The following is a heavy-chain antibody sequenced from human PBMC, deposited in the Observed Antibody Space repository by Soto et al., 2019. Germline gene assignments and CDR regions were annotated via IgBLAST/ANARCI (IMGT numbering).Heavy chain of an antibody. J-gene: IGHJ4*02. CDR1: GFTFSSYS. CDR2: ISSSSSTI. D-gene: IGHD3-3*01. V-gene: IGHV3-48*01. Sequence: GGSLRLSCAASGFTFSSYSMNWVRQAPGKGLEWVSYISSSSSTIYYADSVKGRFTISRDNAKNSLYLQMNSLRAEDTAVYYCARADSYYDFWSGPPVSSNFDYWGQGTLVTVSS. CDR3: ARADSYYDFWSGPPVSSNFDY.